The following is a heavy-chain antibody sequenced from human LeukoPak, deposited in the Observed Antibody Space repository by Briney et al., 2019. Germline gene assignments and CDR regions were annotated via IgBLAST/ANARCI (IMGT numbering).Heavy chain of an antibody. CDR2: IRNKAYGGTT. V-gene: IGHV3-49*03. Sequence: GGSLRLSCTASGFIFGDYAMSWFRQAPGKGLEWVGFIRNKAYGGTTEYAASVKGRFTVSRDDSKSIAYLQMNSLKTEDTAVYYCTRDEYGGNSNYFDYWGQGTLVTVSS. CDR1: GFIFGDYA. J-gene: IGHJ4*02. CDR3: TRDEYGGNSNYFDY. D-gene: IGHD4-23*01.